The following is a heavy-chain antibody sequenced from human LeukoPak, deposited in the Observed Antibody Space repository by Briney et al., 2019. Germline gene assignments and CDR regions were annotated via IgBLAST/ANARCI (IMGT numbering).Heavy chain of an antibody. CDR2: IYYSGNT. V-gene: IGHV4-39*07. Sequence: SETLSLTCTVSGGSISSRKNYWGWIRQSPGKGLEWIGSIYYSGNTYYNPSLKSRVTISVDTSKNQFSLKLSSVTAADTAIYYCAGEDIIMDPFEFWGQGTLVTVSS. D-gene: IGHD5-12*01. CDR1: GGSISSRKNY. J-gene: IGHJ4*02. CDR3: AGEDIIMDPFEF.